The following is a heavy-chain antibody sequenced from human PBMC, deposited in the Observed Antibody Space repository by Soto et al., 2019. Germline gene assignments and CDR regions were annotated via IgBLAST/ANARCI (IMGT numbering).Heavy chain of an antibody. CDR3: ASFGSGYSYADNSFDP. CDR1: GGSISSGGYY. CDR2: IYYSGST. J-gene: IGHJ5*02. Sequence: SETLSLSCTVSGGSISSGGYYWSWIRQHPGKGREWIGYIYYSGSTYYNPSLKSRVTISVDTSKNQFSLKLSSVTAADTAVYYCASFGSGYSYADNSFDPWGQGTLVTVSS. V-gene: IGHV4-31*03. D-gene: IGHD5-18*01.